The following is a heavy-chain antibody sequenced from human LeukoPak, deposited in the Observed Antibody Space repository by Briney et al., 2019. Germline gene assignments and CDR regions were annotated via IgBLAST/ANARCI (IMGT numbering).Heavy chain of an antibody. V-gene: IGHV3-7*01. CDR2: IKQDGSEK. Sequence: GGSLRLACAASGFTFSSYWMSWVRQAPGKGLEWVANIKQDGSEKYYVDSVKGRFTISGDNAKNSLYLQMNSLRAEDTAVYYCARDPMVRGVINWFDPWGQGTLVTVSS. D-gene: IGHD3-10*01. J-gene: IGHJ5*02. CDR1: GFTFSSYW. CDR3: ARDPMVRGVINWFDP.